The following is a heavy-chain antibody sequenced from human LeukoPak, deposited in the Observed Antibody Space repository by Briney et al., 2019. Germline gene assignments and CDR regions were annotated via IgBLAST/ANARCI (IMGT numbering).Heavy chain of an antibody. CDR2: ISWNSGSI. D-gene: IGHD3-10*01. CDR1: GFTFSSYG. Sequence: GGSLRLSCAASGFTFSSYGMHWVRQAPGKGLEWVSGISWNSGSIGYADSVKGRFTISRDNAKNSLYLQINSLRAEDTALYYCARDGWDYYGSGSYSYHFDYWGQGTLVTVSS. CDR3: ARDGWDYYGSGSYSYHFDY. V-gene: IGHV3-9*01. J-gene: IGHJ4*02.